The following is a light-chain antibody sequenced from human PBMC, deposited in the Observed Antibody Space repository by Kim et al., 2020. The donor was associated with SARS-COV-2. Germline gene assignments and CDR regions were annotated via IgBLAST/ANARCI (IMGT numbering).Light chain of an antibody. Sequence: IQLTQSPSSLSAFVGDRVTITCRASQGISSYLAWYQQKPGKAPKLLIYAAHILQDGVPSRFSGSGSGTDFTLTISSLQPEDFATYYCQQVNNYPITFGQGTRLEIK. CDR1: QGISSY. J-gene: IGKJ5*01. CDR2: AAH. CDR3: QQVNNYPIT. V-gene: IGKV1-9*01.